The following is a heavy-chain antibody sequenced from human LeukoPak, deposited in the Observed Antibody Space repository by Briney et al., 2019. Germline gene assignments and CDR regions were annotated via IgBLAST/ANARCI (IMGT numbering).Heavy chain of an antibody. Sequence: PGGSLRLSCAASGFTFSFYAMSWVRQAPGKGLEWVSAISSSGDSTYYTDSARGRFTTSRDNSNNTLFLQMNSLRADDTAVYYCASVEWFGDLTFEGWGRGTLVTVSS. V-gene: IGHV3-23*01. CDR2: ISSSGDST. CDR3: ASVEWFGDLTFEG. CDR1: GFTFSFYA. D-gene: IGHD3-10*01. J-gene: IGHJ4*02.